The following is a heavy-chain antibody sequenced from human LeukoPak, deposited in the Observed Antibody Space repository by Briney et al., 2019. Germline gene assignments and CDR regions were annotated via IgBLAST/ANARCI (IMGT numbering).Heavy chain of an antibody. J-gene: IGHJ4*02. CDR3: ARAWDFDY. D-gene: IGHD1-26*01. CDR2: ISSSSSTI. V-gene: IGHV3-48*01. Sequence: GGSLRLSCAASGFTFSSYSMNWVRQAPGKGLEWVSYISSSSSTIYYADSVKGRFTISRDNAKNSLYLQMNSLRAEDTAVYYCARAWDFDYWGQGTLVTVSS. CDR1: GFTFSSYS.